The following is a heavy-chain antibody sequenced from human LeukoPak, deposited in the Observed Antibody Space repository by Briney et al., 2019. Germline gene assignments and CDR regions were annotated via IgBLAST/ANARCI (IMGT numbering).Heavy chain of an antibody. CDR1: GFTFSSYA. Sequence: QSGGSLRLSCAASGFTFSSYAMSWVRQAPGKGLEWVSAISGSGGSTYYADSVKGRFTISRDNSKNTLYLQMNSLRAEDTAVYYCAKDLTDRTTSHIGYCSSCLFDYWGQGTLVTVSS. V-gene: IGHV3-23*01. CDR3: AKDLTDRTTSHIGYCSSCLFDY. CDR2: ISGSGGST. D-gene: IGHD2-2*01. J-gene: IGHJ4*02.